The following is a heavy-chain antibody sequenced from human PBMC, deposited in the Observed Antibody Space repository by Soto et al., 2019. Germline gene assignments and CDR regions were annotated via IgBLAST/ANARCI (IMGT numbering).Heavy chain of an antibody. D-gene: IGHD2-15*01. CDR2: ISSSSSTI. Sequence: EVQLVESGGGLVQPGGSLRVSCAASGFTFSSYSMNWVRQAPGKGLEWVSYISSSSSTIYYADSVKGRFTISRDNAKNSLYLQMNSLRAEDTAVYYCARDVVENTGWLGPWGQGTLVTVSS. CDR3: ARDVVENTGWLGP. CDR1: GFTFSSYS. J-gene: IGHJ5*02. V-gene: IGHV3-48*01.